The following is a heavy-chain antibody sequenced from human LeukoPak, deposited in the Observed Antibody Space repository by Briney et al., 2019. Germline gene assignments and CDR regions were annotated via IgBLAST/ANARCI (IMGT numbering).Heavy chain of an antibody. V-gene: IGHV1-46*01. CDR3: ARGGVVVVPAAISPYYFDY. J-gene: IGHJ4*02. CDR2: INPSGGST. D-gene: IGHD2-2*01. CDR1: GYTFTSYY. Sequence: ASVKVSCKASGYTFTSYYMHWVRQAPGQGLEWMGIINPSGGSTSYAQKFQGRVTMTRDMSTSTVYMELSSLRSEDTAVYYCARGGVVVVPAAISPYYFDYWGQGTLVTVS.